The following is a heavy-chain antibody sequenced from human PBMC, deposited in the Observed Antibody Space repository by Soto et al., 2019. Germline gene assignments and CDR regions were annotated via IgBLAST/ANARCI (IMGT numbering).Heavy chain of an antibody. V-gene: IGHV1-46*01. CDR2: INPRGDST. Sequence: GASVKVSCKASGYIFTSYYIHWVRQAPGQGLEWMGIINPRGDSTNYAHKFQCRVTMTRDMSTSTVYMELSSLRSEDTAVYYCARATTVTTFWPSTNGHFDYWVQGTLVTVSS. J-gene: IGHJ4*02. CDR1: GYIFTSYY. CDR3: ARATTVTTFWPSTNGHFDY. D-gene: IGHD4-17*01.